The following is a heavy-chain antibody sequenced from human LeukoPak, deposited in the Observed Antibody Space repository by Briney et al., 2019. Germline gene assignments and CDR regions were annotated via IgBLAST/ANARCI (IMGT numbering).Heavy chain of an antibody. CDR2: IKQDGSEK. V-gene: IGHV3-7*05. Sequence: GGSLILSCAASGFTFSSYWMTWVRQAPGKGLEWVAKIKQDGSEKYYVDSVKGRFTISRDNAKNSLYLQMNSLGAEDTAVYYCARRGTSSSWAHFDYWGQGTLVTVSS. CDR1: GFTFSSYW. J-gene: IGHJ4*02. D-gene: IGHD6-13*01. CDR3: ARRGTSSSWAHFDY.